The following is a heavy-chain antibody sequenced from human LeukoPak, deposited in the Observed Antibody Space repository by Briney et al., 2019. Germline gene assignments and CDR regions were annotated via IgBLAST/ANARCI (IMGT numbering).Heavy chain of an antibody. CDR1: GGSFSGYY. Sequence: SETLSLTCAVYGGSFSGYYLSWIRQPPGKGLEWIGEINHSGSTNYNPSLKSRVTISVDTSKNQFSLKLSSVTAADTAVYYCARAGRARPPDYWGQGTLVTVSS. V-gene: IGHV4-34*01. D-gene: IGHD6-6*01. J-gene: IGHJ4*02. CDR2: INHSGST. CDR3: ARAGRARPPDY.